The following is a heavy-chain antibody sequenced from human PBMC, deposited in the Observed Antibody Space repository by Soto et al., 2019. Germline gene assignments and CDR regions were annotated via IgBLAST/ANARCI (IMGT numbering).Heavy chain of an antibody. CDR3: TRVGGYYGDYPNFDY. CDR1: GGTISNYY. D-gene: IGHD4-17*01. Sequence: PSETLSLPCPVSGGTISNYYWSWIRQPPGKGLEWMGYMYYSGSTKYNPSLKSRVTISVGTSNNQFFLKLNSMTAADTAVYFCTRVGGYYGDYPNFDYWGRGTLVPVSS. V-gene: IGHV4-59*01. J-gene: IGHJ4*02. CDR2: MYYSGST.